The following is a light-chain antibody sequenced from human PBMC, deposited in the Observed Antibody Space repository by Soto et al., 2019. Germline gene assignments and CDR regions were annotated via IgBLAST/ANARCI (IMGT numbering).Light chain of an antibody. V-gene: IGLV2-8*01. CDR3: SSYAGSNTFV. CDR1: TNDVGGYKY. Sequence: QSALTQPPSASGSPGQSVTISGTGTTNDVGGYKYVSWHQQHPGKGPKLIIYEVNKRPSGVPDRFSGSKSGNTASLTVSGLQAEDEADYYCSSYAGSNTFVFGTGTMVTVL. CDR2: EVN. J-gene: IGLJ1*01.